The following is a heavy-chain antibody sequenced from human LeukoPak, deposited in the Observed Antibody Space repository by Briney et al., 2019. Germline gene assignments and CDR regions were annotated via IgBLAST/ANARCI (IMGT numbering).Heavy chain of an antibody. J-gene: IGHJ4*02. CDR1: GFTFSSYA. CDR2: ISGSGGST. V-gene: IGHV3-23*01. D-gene: IGHD3-22*01. CDR3: ARVLRTYYYDSSGYYSD. Sequence: GGSLRLSCAASGFTFSSYAMSWVRQAPGKGLEWVSAISGSGGSTYYADSVKGRFTISRDNSKNTLYLQMNSLRAEDTAVYYCARVLRTYYYDSSGYYSDWGQGTLVTVSS.